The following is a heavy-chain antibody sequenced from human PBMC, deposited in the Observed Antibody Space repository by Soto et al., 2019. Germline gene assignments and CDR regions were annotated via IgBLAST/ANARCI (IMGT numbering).Heavy chain of an antibody. J-gene: IGHJ4*02. CDR3: ASPDPPLGARGRGYGY. D-gene: IGHD1-26*01. CDR1: GFTFSDFG. Sequence: GGSLRLSCVVSGFTFSDFGMHRVRQSPGEGLAWVASISKDGLDRYYSESVKGRFTISRDNSKNTLYLQMNSLRAEDTAVYYCASPDPPLGARGRGYGYWGQGTLVTVSS. V-gene: IGHV3-30*12. CDR2: ISKDGLDR.